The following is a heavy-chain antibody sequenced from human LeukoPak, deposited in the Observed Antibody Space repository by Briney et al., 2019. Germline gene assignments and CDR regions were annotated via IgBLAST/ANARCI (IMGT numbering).Heavy chain of an antibody. Sequence: GASVKVSCKSSGYTFNSYGITWVRQAPGQGLEWMGWIHTYNGHTNYAQKLQGRVTMTTDTSTSTAYMELRSLRSDDTAVYYCARALGSGSYYRPLFHYWGQGTLVTVSS. CDR2: IHTYNGHT. J-gene: IGHJ4*02. D-gene: IGHD3-10*02. V-gene: IGHV1-18*01. CDR3: ARALGSGSYYRPLFHY. CDR1: GYTFNSYG.